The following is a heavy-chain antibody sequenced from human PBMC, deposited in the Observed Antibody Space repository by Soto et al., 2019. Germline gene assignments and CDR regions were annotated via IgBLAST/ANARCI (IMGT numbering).Heavy chain of an antibody. D-gene: IGHD6-6*01. CDR2: ISNSGST. J-gene: IGHJ5*02. V-gene: IGHV4-59*08. CDR1: GASITTFH. Sequence: SETLSLTCTVSGASITTFHWSWIRQPPGKGLEWLGYISNSGSTNYNPSLKSRVYISVDTSRNQFSLKLTSVTAADTSVYYCARYNSPSLEGNRFDPWGQGTLVTVSS. CDR3: ARYNSPSLEGNRFDP.